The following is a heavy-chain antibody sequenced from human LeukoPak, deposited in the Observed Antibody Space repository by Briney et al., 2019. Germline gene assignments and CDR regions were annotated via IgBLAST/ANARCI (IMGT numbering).Heavy chain of an antibody. CDR3: AKDTSARRGSLNG. CDR1: GFTFGSYA. Sequence: QPGGSLRLSCTASGFTFGSYAMSWVRQAPGKGLEWVSAITDSGGSTSYADSVRGRFTISRDNSKNTLYLQMNSLRAEDTAVYYCAKDTSARRGSLNGWGQGTLVTVSS. V-gene: IGHV3-23*01. J-gene: IGHJ4*02. CDR2: ITDSGGST. D-gene: IGHD3-16*02.